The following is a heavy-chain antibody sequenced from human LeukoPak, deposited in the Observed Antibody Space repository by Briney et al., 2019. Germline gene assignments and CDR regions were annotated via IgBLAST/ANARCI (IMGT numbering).Heavy chain of an antibody. V-gene: IGHV3-23*01. Sequence: PGGSLRLSCAASGFTFSSYGMSWVRQAPGKGLEWVSAISGSGGSTYYADSVKGRFTISRDNAKNSLYLQMNSLRAEDTAVYYCARDSYDNWNYPGSPDYWGQGTLVTVSS. CDR1: GFTFSSYG. J-gene: IGHJ4*02. CDR3: ARDSYDNWNYPGSPDY. CDR2: ISGSGGST. D-gene: IGHD1-7*01.